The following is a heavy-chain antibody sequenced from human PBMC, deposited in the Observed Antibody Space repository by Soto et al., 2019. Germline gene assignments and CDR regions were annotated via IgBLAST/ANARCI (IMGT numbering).Heavy chain of an antibody. J-gene: IGHJ6*02. CDR3: ARDLLYYYDSSGYYSGYYYYGMDV. D-gene: IGHD3-22*01. Sequence: SVRVSCKPSGYTFTSYGISWVRPAPGQGLEWMGWISAYNGNTNYAQKLQGRVTMTTDTSTSTAYMELRSLRSDDTAVYYCARDLLYYYDSSGYYSGYYYYGMDVWGQGTTVTVSS. V-gene: IGHV1-18*01. CDR1: GYTFTSYG. CDR2: ISAYNGNT.